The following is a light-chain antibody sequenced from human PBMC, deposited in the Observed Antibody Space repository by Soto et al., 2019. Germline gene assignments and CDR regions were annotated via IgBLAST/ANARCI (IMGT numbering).Light chain of an antibody. J-gene: IGKJ1*01. CDR1: QSNSGW. Sequence: DITSTKFAFTLPASVGDRVTITCRASQSNSGWLAWYQQKPGKAPKLLIYKASTLKSGVPSSFSGSGSGTEFTLTISSLQPDDFATYYCQHYNSYSDAFGQGTKVDI. CDR3: QHYNSYSDA. CDR2: KAS. V-gene: IGKV1-5*03.